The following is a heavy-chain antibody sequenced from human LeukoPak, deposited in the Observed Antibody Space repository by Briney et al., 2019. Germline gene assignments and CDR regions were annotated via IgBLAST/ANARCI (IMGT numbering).Heavy chain of an antibody. CDR3: ARGPFYGDNVLGY. V-gene: IGHV4-38-2*02. Sequence: PSETLSLTCTVSGYSISSGYYWGWIRQPPGKGLEWIGEINHSGSTNYNPSLKSRVTISVDTSKNQFSLKLSSVTAADTAVYYCARGPFYGDNVLGYWGQGTLVTVSS. D-gene: IGHD4-17*01. CDR1: GYSISSGYY. CDR2: INHSGST. J-gene: IGHJ4*02.